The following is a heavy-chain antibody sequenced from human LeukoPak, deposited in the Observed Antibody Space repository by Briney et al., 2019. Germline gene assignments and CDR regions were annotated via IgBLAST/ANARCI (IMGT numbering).Heavy chain of an antibody. CDR3: AKDLMVRGVMVDFDY. Sequence: PGESLRLSCAASGFTFDDYAMHWVRQAPGKGLEWVSLISGDGGSTYYADSVKGRFTISRDNSKNSLYLQMNSLRTEDTALYYCAKDLMVRGVMVDFDYWGQGTLVTVSS. CDR1: GFTFDDYA. V-gene: IGHV3-43*02. D-gene: IGHD3-10*01. J-gene: IGHJ4*02. CDR2: ISGDGGST.